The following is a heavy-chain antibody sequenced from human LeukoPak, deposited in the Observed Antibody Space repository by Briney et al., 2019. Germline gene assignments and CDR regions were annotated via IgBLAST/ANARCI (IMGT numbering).Heavy chain of an antibody. V-gene: IGHV4-39*07. D-gene: IGHD3/OR15-3a*01. CDR2: IYYSGST. CDR3: ARRRGLGLFDY. CDR1: GGSISSSSYY. Sequence: PSETLSLTCTVSGGSISSSSYYWGWIRQPPGKGLEWIGSIYYSGSTYYNPSLKSRVTISVDTSKNQFSLKLSSVTAADTAVYYCARRRGLGLFDYWGQGTLVTVSS. J-gene: IGHJ4*02.